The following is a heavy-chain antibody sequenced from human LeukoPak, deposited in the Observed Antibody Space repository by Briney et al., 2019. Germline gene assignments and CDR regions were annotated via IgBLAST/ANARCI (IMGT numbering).Heavy chain of an antibody. CDR1: GGSVNNGPYY. D-gene: IGHD1-26*01. CDR2: ISYTGGT. V-gene: IGHV4-31*03. CDR3: ARIIVGASFDY. Sequence: SETLSLTCTVSGGSVNNGPYYWSWIRQHPGKGLEWIGYISYTGGTYYNPSLESRVSMSVDTSKNQFSLKLSSVTAADTAMYYCARIIVGASFDYWGQGTLVTVSS. J-gene: IGHJ4*02.